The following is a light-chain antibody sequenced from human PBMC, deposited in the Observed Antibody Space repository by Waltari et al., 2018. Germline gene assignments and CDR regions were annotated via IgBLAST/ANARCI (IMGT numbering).Light chain of an antibody. V-gene: IGKV1-5*03. Sequence: DIQMTQSPSTLSASVGDRVTITCRASQSISSWLAWYQQKPGKAPNLLIYKASSSQSGGPTRFQGNGSGTGFTFHIRRLEACGFGTYYCQQYNTYSTWTFGQGTKVEVK. J-gene: IGKJ1*01. CDR3: QQYNTYSTWT. CDR2: KAS. CDR1: QSISSW.